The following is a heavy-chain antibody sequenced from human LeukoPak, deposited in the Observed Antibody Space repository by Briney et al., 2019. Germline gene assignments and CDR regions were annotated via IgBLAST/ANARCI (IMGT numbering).Heavy chain of an antibody. V-gene: IGHV3-7*01. D-gene: IGHD3-22*01. CDR2: IKQDGSEK. CDR3: ARVSQNGYYDSSGYAAPFDY. Sequence: QAGGSLRLSCAASGFTFSSYWMSWVRQAPGKGLAWVANIKQDGSEKYYVDSVKGRFTISSDNTKNSLYLQMNSLRAEDTAVYYCARVSQNGYYDSSGYAAPFDYWGQGTLVTVSS. CDR1: GFTFSSYW. J-gene: IGHJ4*02.